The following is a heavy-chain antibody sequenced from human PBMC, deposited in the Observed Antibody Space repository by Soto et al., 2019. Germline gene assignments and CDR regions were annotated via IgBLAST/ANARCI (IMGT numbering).Heavy chain of an antibody. V-gene: IGHV3-23*01. CDR1: GFTFSSYA. Sequence: GGSLRLSCAASGFTFSSYAMSWVRQAPGKGLEWVSAISGSGGSTYYADSVKGRFTISRDNAKRSLYLQMMSLTAEDTAIYYCVRGGGGGLFDPWGQGTMVTVSS. CDR3: VRGGGGGLFDP. CDR2: ISGSGGST. J-gene: IGHJ5*02. D-gene: IGHD2-15*01.